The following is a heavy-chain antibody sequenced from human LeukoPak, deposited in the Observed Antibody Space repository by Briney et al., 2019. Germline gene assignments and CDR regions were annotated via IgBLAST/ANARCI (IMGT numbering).Heavy chain of an antibody. Sequence: PGGSLRLSCAASGFTFSSFAMSWVRQAPGKGLEWVSAISGSGGSTYYADSVKGRFTISRDNSKNTLYLQMNSLRAEDTAVYYCAKSLANNAWSYSDYWGPGTLVTVSS. CDR1: GFTFSSFA. D-gene: IGHD1/OR15-1a*01. CDR2: ISGSGGST. CDR3: AKSLANNAWSYSDY. J-gene: IGHJ4*02. V-gene: IGHV3-23*01.